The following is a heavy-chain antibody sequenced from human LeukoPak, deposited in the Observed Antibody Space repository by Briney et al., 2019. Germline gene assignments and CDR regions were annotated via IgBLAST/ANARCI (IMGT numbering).Heavy chain of an antibody. J-gene: IGHJ4*02. CDR1: GFTFDDYG. Sequence: GGSLRLSCAASGFTFDDYGMSWVRHAPGKGLEWVSGINWNGGSTGYADSVKGRFTISRDNAKNSLYLQMNSLRAEDTALYYCARDEGGLLSSDYWGQGTLVTVSS. V-gene: IGHV3-20*04. CDR3: ARDEGGLLSSDY. CDR2: INWNGGST. D-gene: IGHD2/OR15-2a*01.